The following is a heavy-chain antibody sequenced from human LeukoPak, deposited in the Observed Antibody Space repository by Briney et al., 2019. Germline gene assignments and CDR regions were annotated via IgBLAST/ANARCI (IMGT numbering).Heavy chain of an antibody. CDR2: ISWNSGSI. CDR1: GFTFDDYA. V-gene: IGHV3-9*03. Sequence: GGSLRLSCAASGFTFDDYAMHWVRQAPGKGLEWVSGISWNSGSIGYADSVKGRFTISRDNAKNSLYLQVNSLRAEDMALYYCAKGTHSSSWYGGVDYWGQGTLVTVSS. CDR3: AKGTHSSSWYGGVDY. D-gene: IGHD6-13*01. J-gene: IGHJ4*02.